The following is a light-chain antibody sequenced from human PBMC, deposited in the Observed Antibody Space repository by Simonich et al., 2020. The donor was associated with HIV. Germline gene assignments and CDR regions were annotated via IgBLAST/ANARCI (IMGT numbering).Light chain of an antibody. V-gene: IGLV2-23*02. J-gene: IGLJ3*02. CDR1: SSDVGAYNH. CDR2: DVS. CDR3: CSYAGSTTYWV. Sequence: QSALTQPASVSGSPGQSITISCTGTSSDVGAYNHVSWYQQHPGKAPKPMIYDVSKLPSGVSNRVSGSKSGNTASLTISGLQAEDEADYYCCSYAGSTTYWVFGGGTKLTVL.